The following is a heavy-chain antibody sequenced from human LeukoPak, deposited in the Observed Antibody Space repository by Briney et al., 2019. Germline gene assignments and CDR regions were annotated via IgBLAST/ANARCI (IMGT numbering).Heavy chain of an antibody. V-gene: IGHV1-2*02. D-gene: IGHD2-2*01. CDR3: ARGGDIVVVPSGY. J-gene: IGHJ4*02. CDR1: GYTFTTYY. CDR2: INPNSGGT. Sequence: ASVKVSCKASGYTFTTYYMHWVRQAPGQGLEWMGWINPNSGGTNYAQKFQGRVTMTRDTSISTAYMELSRLRSDDTAVYYCARGGDIVVVPSGYWGQGTLVTVSS.